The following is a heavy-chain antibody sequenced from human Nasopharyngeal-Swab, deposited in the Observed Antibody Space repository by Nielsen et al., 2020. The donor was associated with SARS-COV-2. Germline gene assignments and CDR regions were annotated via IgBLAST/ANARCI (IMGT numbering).Heavy chain of an antibody. CDR3: AGGILLPFGDGWFET. J-gene: IGHJ5*02. CDR1: GGSISSGGYS. CDR2: IYHSGST. V-gene: IGHV4-30-2*01. Sequence: SETLSLTCAVSGGSISSGGYSWSWIRQPPGKGLEWIGYIYHSGSTYYNPSLKSRVTISVDRSKNQFSLKLSSVTAADTAVYYCAGGILLPFGDGWFETWGQGTLVTVSS. D-gene: IGHD2-15*01.